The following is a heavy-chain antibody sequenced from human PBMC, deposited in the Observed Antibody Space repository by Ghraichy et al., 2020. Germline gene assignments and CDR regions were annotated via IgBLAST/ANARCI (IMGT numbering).Heavy chain of an antibody. J-gene: IGHJ4*02. CDR1: GYWFTNYW. CDR2: IFPGDSDA. V-gene: IGHV5-51*01. Sequence: TCEASGYWFTNYWIAWVRQKPGKGLEWMGIIFPGDSDARYSPSFQGQVTFSVDKSISTAYLLRNSLTSSDTAMYYCARGTGKLRDYFDYWGQGTQVTGSA. D-gene: IGHD1-14*01. CDR3: ARGTGKLRDYFDY.